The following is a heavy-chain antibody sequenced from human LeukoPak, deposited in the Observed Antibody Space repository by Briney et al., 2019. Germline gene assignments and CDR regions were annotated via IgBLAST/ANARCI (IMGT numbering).Heavy chain of an antibody. D-gene: IGHD6-25*01. V-gene: IGHV3-23*01. Sequence: GGSLRLSCTASGFTFSDHAMSWVRQAPGKGPEWVSTISIDGGRTYYADSVKGRFTVSRDTSKNTLYLQMNSLRAEDTAVYYCARKGIGSSRYQNMDVWGKGTTVTVSS. J-gene: IGHJ6*03. CDR3: ARKGIGSSRYQNMDV. CDR2: ISIDGGRT. CDR1: GFTFSDHA.